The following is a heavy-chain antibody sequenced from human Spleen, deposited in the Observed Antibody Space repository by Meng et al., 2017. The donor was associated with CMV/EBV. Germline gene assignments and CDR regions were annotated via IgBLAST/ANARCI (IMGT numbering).Heavy chain of an antibody. Sequence: ESLKISCAASGFSFSTYALHWVRLAPGKGLEWIGEINHSGSTNYNPSLKSRVTISVDTSKNQFSLRLTSVTAADTAVYYCARGVDFGYWGQGALVTVSS. V-gene: IGHV4-34*01. CDR2: INHSGST. CDR3: ARGVDFGY. CDR1: GFSFSTYA. J-gene: IGHJ4*02.